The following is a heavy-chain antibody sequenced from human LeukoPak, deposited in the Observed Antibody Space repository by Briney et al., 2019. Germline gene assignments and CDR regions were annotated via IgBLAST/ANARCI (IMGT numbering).Heavy chain of an antibody. Sequence: GSLTLYCAASGFTFSAYGIHWVGQAPGKGLEWVGIVYPNENNQYSGDSVKGRFTISRDNSKNTVYLQMNSLRVEDTAVYYCARDLWKGDKGRQLDYWGQRNPFSASS. CDR1: GFTFSAYG. CDR3: ARDLWKGDKGRQLDY. CDR2: VYPNENNQ. V-gene: IGHV3-33*01. D-gene: IGHD2-21*02. J-gene: IGHJ4*02.